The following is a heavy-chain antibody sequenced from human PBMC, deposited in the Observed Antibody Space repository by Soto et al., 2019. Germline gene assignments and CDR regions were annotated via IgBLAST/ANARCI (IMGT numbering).Heavy chain of an antibody. D-gene: IGHD3-10*01. CDR2: IYYSGST. CDR3: ARGGVAGAFDI. Sequence: QVQLQESGPGLVKPSETLSLTCTVSGGSVSSGSYYWSWIRQPPGKGLEWIGYIYYSGSTNYNPSLKSRVTISVDTSKNPFSLKLSSVTAADTAVYYCARGGVAGAFDIWGQGTMVTVSS. J-gene: IGHJ3*02. V-gene: IGHV4-61*01. CDR1: GGSVSSGSYY.